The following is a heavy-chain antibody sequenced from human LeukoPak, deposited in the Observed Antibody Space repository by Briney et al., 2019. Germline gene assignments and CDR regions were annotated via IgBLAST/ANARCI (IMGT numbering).Heavy chain of an antibody. CDR1: GGSISSGDYS. Sequence: SKTLSLTCAVSGGSISSGDYSWSWIRQPPGKGLEWIGYIYHSGSTYYNPSLKSRVTISVDRSKNQFSLKLSSVTAADTAVYYCARSYSGSYYDYLGQGTLVTVSS. V-gene: IGHV4-30-2*01. CDR3: ARSYSGSYYDY. D-gene: IGHD1-26*01. J-gene: IGHJ4*02. CDR2: IYHSGST.